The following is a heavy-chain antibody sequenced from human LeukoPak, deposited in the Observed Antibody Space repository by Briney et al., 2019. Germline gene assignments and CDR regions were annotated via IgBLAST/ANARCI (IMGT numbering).Heavy chain of an antibody. D-gene: IGHD6-13*01. Sequence: SQTLSLTCTVSGGSISSGGYYWSWIRQPPGKGLEWIGYIYHSGSTYYNPSLKSRVTISVDRSKNQFSLKLSSVAAADTAVYYCARGYSSSWADDAFDIWGQGTMVTVSS. V-gene: IGHV4-30-2*01. CDR2: IYHSGST. CDR1: GGSISSGGYY. J-gene: IGHJ3*02. CDR3: ARGYSSSWADDAFDI.